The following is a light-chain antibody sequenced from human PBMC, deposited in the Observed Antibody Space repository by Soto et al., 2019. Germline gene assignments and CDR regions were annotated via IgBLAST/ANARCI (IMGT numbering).Light chain of an antibody. Sequence: QSVLTQPPSVSGAPGQRVTISCTGSSSNIGAGYDVHWYQQLPGTAPKLLIYGNSNRPSGVPDRFSGSKSGTSASLAITGLQEEDEAAYYCQSYYSSLSGWVFGGGTKLTVL. CDR1: SSNIGAGYD. J-gene: IGLJ3*02. CDR2: GNS. V-gene: IGLV1-40*01. CDR3: QSYYSSLSGWV.